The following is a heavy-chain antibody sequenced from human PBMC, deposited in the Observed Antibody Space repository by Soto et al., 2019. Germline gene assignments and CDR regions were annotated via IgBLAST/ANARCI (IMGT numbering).Heavy chain of an antibody. CDR2: IIPMFETV. V-gene: IGHV1-69*01. J-gene: IGHJ6*02. D-gene: IGHD2-15*01. CDR1: GGTFNNYA. Sequence: QEQLLQSGAEVRKPGSSVKVSCKASGGTFNNYAVSWVRQAPGQGLEWMGGIIPMFETVNYAQRFQGRLTIAADESTSTAYMELTSLTSADTAIYFCARGLRTGNYGMDVWCQGNTVTVSS. CDR3: ARGLRTGNYGMDV.